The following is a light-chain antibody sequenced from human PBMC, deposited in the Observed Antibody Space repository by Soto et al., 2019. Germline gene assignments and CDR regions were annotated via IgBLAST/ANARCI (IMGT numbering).Light chain of an antibody. J-gene: IGLJ1*01. V-gene: IGLV2-11*01. CDR3: CLYAVTFYV. CDR1: SSDVGTYDF. CDR2: DVS. Sequence: LTQPRSVSGSPGQSVTISCTGTSSDVGTYDFVSWYQQHPGKAPRLMVFDVSERPSGVPDRFSGSKSGNTASLTISGLQAEDEADYYCCLYAVTFYVFGTGTKVTVL.